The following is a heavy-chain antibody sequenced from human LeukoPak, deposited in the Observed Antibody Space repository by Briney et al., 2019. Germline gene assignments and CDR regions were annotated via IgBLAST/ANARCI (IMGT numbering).Heavy chain of an antibody. CDR2: IYYSGST. D-gene: IGHD6-13*01. V-gene: IGHV4-59*12. CDR1: GFTFSDYY. Sequence: GSLRLSCAASGFTFSDYYMSWIRQPPGKGLEWIGYIYYSGSTNYNPSLKSRVTMSVDASKNQFSLKLTSVTAADTAVYYCATLGSSPTYFYVGMDVWGQGTAVTVSS. J-gene: IGHJ6*02. CDR3: ATLGSSPTYFYVGMDV.